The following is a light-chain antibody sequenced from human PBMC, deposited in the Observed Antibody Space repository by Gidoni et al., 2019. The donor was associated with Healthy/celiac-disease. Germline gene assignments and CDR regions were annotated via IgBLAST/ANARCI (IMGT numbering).Light chain of an antibody. CDR2: ASS. CDR1: QSISSY. Sequence: IQMTQSPSSLSASVGDRVTITCRASQSISSYLNWYQQKPGKAPKLLIYASSSLQSVVPSRFSGSGSGTYFTRTISSLQPEDFATYYCQQSYSTPLTFGGGTKVEIK. J-gene: IGKJ4*01. CDR3: QQSYSTPLT. V-gene: IGKV1-39*01.